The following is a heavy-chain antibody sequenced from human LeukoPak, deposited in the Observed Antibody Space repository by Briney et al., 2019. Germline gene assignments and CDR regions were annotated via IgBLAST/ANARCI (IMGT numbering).Heavy chain of an antibody. J-gene: IGHJ6*03. V-gene: IGHV4-31*03. Sequence: SQTLSLTCTVSGGSISSGGYYWSWIRQHPGKGLEWIGYIYYSGSTYYNPSLKSRVTISVDTSKNQFSLKLSSVTAADTAEYYCARTSYDWDYYYYMDVWGKGTTVTVSS. CDR2: IYYSGST. D-gene: IGHD3-16*01. CDR3: ARTSYDWDYYYYMDV. CDR1: GGSISSGGYY.